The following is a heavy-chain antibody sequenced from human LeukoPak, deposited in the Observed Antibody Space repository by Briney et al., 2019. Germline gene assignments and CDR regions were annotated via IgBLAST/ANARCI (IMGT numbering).Heavy chain of an antibody. CDR3: ARDGGSSGWYRWFDP. CDR2: IYHSGST. J-gene: IGHJ5*02. D-gene: IGHD6-19*01. V-gene: IGHV4-30-2*01. CDR1: GGFISSGGYS. Sequence: PSQTLSLTCAVSGGFISSGGYSWSWIRQPPGKGLEWIGYIYHSGSTYYNPSLKSRVTISVDTSKNQFSLKLSSVTAADTAVYYCARDGGSSGWYRWFDPWGQGTLVTVSS.